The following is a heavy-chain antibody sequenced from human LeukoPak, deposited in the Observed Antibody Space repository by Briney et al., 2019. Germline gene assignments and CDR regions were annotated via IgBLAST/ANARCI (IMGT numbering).Heavy chain of an antibody. CDR1: GFRFYSYS. CDR3: ARDGPPHTGRWFDP. CDR2: ISSGSRDI. D-gene: IGHD1-14*01. J-gene: IGHJ5*02. Sequence: GGSLRLSCAAFGFRFYSYSMNWVRQAPGKGLEWLSFISSGSRDIYYADSVKGRFTISRDNGKNTLYLQMNSLRAEDTAVYYCARDGPPHTGRWFDPWGQGTLVTVSS. V-gene: IGHV3-48*01.